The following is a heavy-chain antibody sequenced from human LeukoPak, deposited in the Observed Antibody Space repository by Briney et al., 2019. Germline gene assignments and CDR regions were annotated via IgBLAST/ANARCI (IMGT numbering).Heavy chain of an antibody. CDR1: GYTFTSYD. D-gene: IGHD3-10*01. CDR3: ARGHLGEGSYYYYYGMDV. J-gene: IGHJ6*02. Sequence: GASVKVSCKASGYTFTSYDINWVRQATGQGLEWMGWMNPNSGNTGYAQKFQGRVTMTRNTSISTAYMELSSLRSEDTAVYYCARGHLGEGSYYYYYGMDVWGQGTTVTVSS. CDR2: MNPNSGNT. V-gene: IGHV1-8*01.